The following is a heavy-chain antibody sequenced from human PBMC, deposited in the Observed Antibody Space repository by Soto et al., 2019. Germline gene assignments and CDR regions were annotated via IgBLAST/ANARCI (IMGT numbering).Heavy chain of an antibody. D-gene: IGHD3-9*01. CDR2: IIPIFGTA. J-gene: IGHJ6*02. CDR1: GGTFSSYA. Sequence: SVNVSCKASGGTFSSYAISWVRQAPGQGLELMGGIIPIFGTANYAQKFQGRVTITAXXXXXXAXMXLXXXXSEXTAVYYCTRSIRTGFNYYGMDVWGQGTTVTVSS. CDR3: TRSIRTGFNYYGMDV. V-gene: IGHV1-69*13.